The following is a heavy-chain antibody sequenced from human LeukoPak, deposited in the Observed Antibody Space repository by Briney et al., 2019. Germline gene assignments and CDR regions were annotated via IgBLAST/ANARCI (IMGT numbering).Heavy chain of an antibody. CDR1: GDSVSRSDSY. Sequence: PSETLSLTCSVSGDSVSRSDSYWGWIRQPPGKGLEWIGTIYYSGRTYYSPSTKSRVTMSVDPSNNQCSLSLRPVTAADTVVYYCARRRYYDGSGYLEWGQGTLLSVSS. CDR3: ARRRYYDGSGYLE. CDR2: IYYSGRT. J-gene: IGHJ1*01. V-gene: IGHV4-39*01. D-gene: IGHD3-22*01.